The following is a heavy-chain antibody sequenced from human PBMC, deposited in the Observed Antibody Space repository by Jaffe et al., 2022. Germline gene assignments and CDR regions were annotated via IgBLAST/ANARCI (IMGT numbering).Heavy chain of an antibody. CDR3: ARDISLYDYIWGSYRSDAFDI. J-gene: IGHJ3*02. Sequence: QVQLVQSGAEVKKPGASVKVSCKASGYTFTSYGISWVRQAPGQGLEWMGWISAYNGNTNYAQKLQGRVTMTTDTSTSTAYMELRSLRSDDTAVYYCARDISLYDYIWGSYRSDAFDIWGQGTMVTVSS. CDR1: GYTFTSYG. CDR2: ISAYNGNT. V-gene: IGHV1-18*01. D-gene: IGHD3-16*02.